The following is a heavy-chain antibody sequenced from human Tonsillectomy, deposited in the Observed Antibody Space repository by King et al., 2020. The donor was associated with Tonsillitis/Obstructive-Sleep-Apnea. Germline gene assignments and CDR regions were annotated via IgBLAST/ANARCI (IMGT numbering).Heavy chain of an antibody. D-gene: IGHD2-15*01. Sequence: FQLVQSGAEVKKPGESLRISCKGFGYGFPSYWIAWVRQMPGRGLEWMGIIYPGDSDTRYSPSFQGQVTISADKSIRTAYLQWNNLKTSDTAIYYCARPNGDCSGGNCYSDTWGQGTLVTVSS. CDR2: IYPGDSDT. CDR1: GYGFPSYW. V-gene: IGHV5-51*01. J-gene: IGHJ4*02. CDR3: ARPNGDCSGGNCYSDT.